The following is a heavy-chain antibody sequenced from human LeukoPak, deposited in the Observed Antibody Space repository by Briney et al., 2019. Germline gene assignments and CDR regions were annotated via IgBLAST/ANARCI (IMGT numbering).Heavy chain of an antibody. D-gene: IGHD3-16*01. Sequence: GASVKVSCKASGYTFSTHGISWVRQAPGQGLEWMGWISTSNGDTKYAQKLQGRVTMTTDTSTSTAYMGLRNLRSDDTAVYYCAREGLGELTLDYWGQGTLVTVSS. CDR1: GYTFSTHG. CDR3: AREGLGELTLDY. V-gene: IGHV1-18*01. CDR2: ISTSNGDT. J-gene: IGHJ4*02.